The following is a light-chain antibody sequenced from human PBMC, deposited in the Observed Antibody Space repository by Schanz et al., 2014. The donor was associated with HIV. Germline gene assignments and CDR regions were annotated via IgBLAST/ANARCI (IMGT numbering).Light chain of an antibody. CDR1: SSNVGGYDY. CDR2: DVS. J-gene: IGLJ2*01. V-gene: IGLV2-14*03. CDR3: SSYTTSSTLV. Sequence: QSALTQPASVSGSPGQSITISCTGTSSNVGGYDYVSWYQQHPGKAPKLIIYDVSNRPSGISYRFSGSKSGNTASLTISGLQAEDEGDYYCSSYTTSSTLVFRGGTKLTVL.